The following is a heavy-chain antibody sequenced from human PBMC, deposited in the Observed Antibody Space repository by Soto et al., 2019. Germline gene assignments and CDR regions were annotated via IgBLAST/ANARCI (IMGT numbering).Heavy chain of an antibody. CDR2: ISYSGST. CDR1: GGSISSSGYY. D-gene: IGHD1-26*01. V-gene: IGHV4-39*01. CDR3: ARHSLGVPTGSNDWFDP. J-gene: IGHJ5*02. Sequence: QLQLQESGPGLVKPSETLSLTCTVSGGSISSSGYYWGWIRQPPGRGLEWIGTISYSGSTFHNPSLKSRVIISVDTSKNHFSLKLTSVTAADTAVYYCARHSLGVPTGSNDWFDPWGQGTLVTVSS.